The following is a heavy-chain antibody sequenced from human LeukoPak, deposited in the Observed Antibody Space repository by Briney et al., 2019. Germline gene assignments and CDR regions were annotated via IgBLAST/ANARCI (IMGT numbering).Heavy chain of an antibody. Sequence: PGESLRLSCAASGFSFSSYSMSWVRQAPGKGLEWVSSINVSAAYISYADSVKGRFTISRDNAKNSLYLQMISLTAAETAVSVCARDLNCGAGALDIWGQGTMVTVSS. V-gene: IGHV3-21*01. CDR1: GFSFSSYS. CDR2: INVSAAYI. CDR3: ARDLNCGAGALDI. D-gene: IGHD1-1*01. J-gene: IGHJ3*02.